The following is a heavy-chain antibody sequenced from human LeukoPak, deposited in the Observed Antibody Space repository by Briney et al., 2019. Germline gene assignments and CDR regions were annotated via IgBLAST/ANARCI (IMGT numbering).Heavy chain of an antibody. CDR3: AALTSGSLDVFDI. CDR1: GYTFTDYY. D-gene: IGHD3-10*01. V-gene: IGHV1-2*02. CDR2: VNLNSGGT. J-gene: IGHJ3*02. Sequence: ASVKVSCKASGYTFTDYYIRWVRQAPGQGPEWMGWVNLNSGGTNYAQKFQGRVTMTGDTSISTAYMELRSLRSEDTAVYYCAALTSGSLDVFDIWGQGTMVTVSS.